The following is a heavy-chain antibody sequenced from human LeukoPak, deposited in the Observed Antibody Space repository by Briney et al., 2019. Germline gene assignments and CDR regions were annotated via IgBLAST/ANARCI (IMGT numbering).Heavy chain of an antibody. D-gene: IGHD2-21*02. CDR1: GFTFSSHS. V-gene: IGHV3-23*01. Sequence: GGSLRLSYAASGFTFSSHSMSWVRQAPGKGLEWVSAISGGGGSSYYADSVKGRFTISRDNSKNTLYLQMNSLGAEDTAVYYCAKHSDVVVTGIPDYWGQGTLVTVSS. J-gene: IGHJ4*02. CDR3: AKHSDVVVTGIPDY. CDR2: ISGGGGSS.